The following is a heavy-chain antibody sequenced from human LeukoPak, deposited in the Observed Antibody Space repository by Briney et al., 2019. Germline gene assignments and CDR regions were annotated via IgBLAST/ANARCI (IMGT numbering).Heavy chain of an antibody. J-gene: IGHJ4*02. CDR3: ARSRVRFLEWLFDPFDY. V-gene: IGHV4-39*01. CDR2: IYYSGDT. CDR1: GDSINNNNFY. Sequence: SETLSLTCTVSGDSINNNNFYWGWIRQPPGKGLEWIGSIYYSGDTYYNPSLKSRVTISVDTSKNQFSLKLSSVTAADTAVYYCARSRVRFLEWLFDPFDYWGQGTLVTVSS. D-gene: IGHD3-3*01.